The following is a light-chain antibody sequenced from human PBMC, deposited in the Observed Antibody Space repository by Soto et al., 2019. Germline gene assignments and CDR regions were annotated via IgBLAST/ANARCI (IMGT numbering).Light chain of an antibody. J-gene: IGKJ4*01. CDR3: QQRNNWYS. CDR2: DTS. V-gene: IGKV3-11*01. CDR1: QTVGRY. Sequence: EIVLTQSPATLSLSPGERATLSCRASQTVGRYLAWYQQKPGQAPRLLIYDTSNRAPGIPDRFSGSGSGTDFTLTSSSLEPEDFALYYCQQRNNWYSFGGGTKVEIK.